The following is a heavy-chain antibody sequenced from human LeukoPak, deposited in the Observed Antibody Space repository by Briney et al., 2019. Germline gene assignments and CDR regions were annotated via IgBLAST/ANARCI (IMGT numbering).Heavy chain of an antibody. Sequence: PGGSLRLSCAASGFTFSSYSMNWVCQAPGKGLEWVSYISSSSSTVYYADSVKGRFTISRDNAKNSLYLQMNSLRAEDTAVYYCARDVLRYFDWLPIGPYYFDYWGQGTLVTVSS. CDR2: ISSSSSTV. J-gene: IGHJ4*02. V-gene: IGHV3-48*01. D-gene: IGHD3-9*01. CDR3: ARDVLRYFDWLPIGPYYFDY. CDR1: GFTFSSYS.